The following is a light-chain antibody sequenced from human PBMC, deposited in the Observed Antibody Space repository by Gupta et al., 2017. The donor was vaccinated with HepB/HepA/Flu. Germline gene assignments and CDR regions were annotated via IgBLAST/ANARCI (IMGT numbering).Light chain of an antibody. CDR1: NSDVGGYNY. J-gene: IGLJ2*01. CDR2: DVS. CDR3: SSYSSTSTVV. V-gene: IGLV2-14*03. Sequence: QSALPQPASVSGAPRPSITISCTGTNSDVGGYNYVSWYQQLPGEAPKLMIYDVSNRPSGVSNRFSGSKSGNTASLTISGLRAEDEADYYCSSYSSTSTVVFGGGTELTVL.